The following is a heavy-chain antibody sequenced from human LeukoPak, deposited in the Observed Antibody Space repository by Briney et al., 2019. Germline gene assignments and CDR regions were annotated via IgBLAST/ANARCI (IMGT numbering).Heavy chain of an antibody. J-gene: IGHJ3*02. CDR1: VYTFISYY. D-gene: IGHD5-24*01. CDR2: INPSGGST. V-gene: IGHV1-46*01. CDR3: ARDSGRVSDAFDI. Sequence: ASVNVSCKASVYTFISYYIHWLRQAPGQGLEWIGIINPSGGSTRYAHKFQGRVTMTRDTSTGTIYMELSSLRSEDTAVYFCARDSGRVSDAFDIWGQGTMVTVSS.